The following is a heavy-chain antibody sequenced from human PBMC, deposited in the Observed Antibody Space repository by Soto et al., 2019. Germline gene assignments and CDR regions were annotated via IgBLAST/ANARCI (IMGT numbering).Heavy chain of an antibody. D-gene: IGHD2-2*01. Sequence: ASVKVSCKASGYTFTGYYMHWVRQAPGQGLEWMGWINPNSGGTNYAQKFQGWVTMTRDTSISTAYMELSRLRSDDTAVYYCARGRDIVVVPAAMVYFQHWGQGTLVTVSS. CDR2: INPNSGGT. V-gene: IGHV1-2*04. J-gene: IGHJ1*01. CDR1: GYTFTGYY. CDR3: ARGRDIVVVPAAMVYFQH.